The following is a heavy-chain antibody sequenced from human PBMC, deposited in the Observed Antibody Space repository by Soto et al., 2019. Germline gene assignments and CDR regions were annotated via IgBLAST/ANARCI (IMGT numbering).Heavy chain of an antibody. D-gene: IGHD1-1*01. J-gene: IGHJ6*02. Sequence: PGVSLRLSCAASGFTFSNFVMRWVRQTPGKGLEWVSTITETGGDTYYTDSVKCLLTISRDNSKNTLYLQMSSLRAADTAVYYCAGAPIHNWNDDNDDYYYYGMDVWGQGTTVTVSS. CDR1: GFTFSNFV. CDR3: AGAPIHNWNDDNDDYYYYGMDV. V-gene: IGHV3-23*01. CDR2: ITETGGDT.